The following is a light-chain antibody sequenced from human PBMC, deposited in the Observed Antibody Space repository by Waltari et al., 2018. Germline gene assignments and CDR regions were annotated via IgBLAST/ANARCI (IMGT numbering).Light chain of an antibody. CDR2: KAN. CDR3: ALYMGSGIWV. V-gene: IGLV8-61*01. CDR1: SGSVPTTSY. Sequence: QTVVTQEPSLSVSPGGTVTLTCTLSSGSVPTTSYATWYQQTPGQPPRTLVYKANARSSGVSDRFSGSILGNKAALTITGAQADDESDYYCALYMGSGIWVFGGGTKLTVL. J-gene: IGLJ3*02.